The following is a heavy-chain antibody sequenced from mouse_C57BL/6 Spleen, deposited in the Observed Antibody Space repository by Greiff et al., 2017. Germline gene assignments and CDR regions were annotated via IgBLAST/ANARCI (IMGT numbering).Heavy chain of an antibody. Sequence: QVQLQQPGAELVMPGASVKLSCKASGYTFTSYWMHWVKQRPGQGLEWIGEIDPSDSYTNYNQKFKGKSTLTVDKSSSTAYMQLSRLTSEDSAVYYCARGCYSNYRGYAMDYWGQGTSVTVSS. J-gene: IGHJ4*01. D-gene: IGHD2-5*01. CDR1: GYTFTSYW. CDR3: ARGCYSNYRGYAMDY. V-gene: IGHV1-69*01. CDR2: IDPSDSYT.